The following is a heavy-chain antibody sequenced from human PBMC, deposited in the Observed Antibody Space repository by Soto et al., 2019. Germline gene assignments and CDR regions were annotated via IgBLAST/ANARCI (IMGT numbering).Heavy chain of an antibody. V-gene: IGHV4-59*07. D-gene: IGHD6-6*01. J-gene: IGHJ5*02. Sequence: SDTLSLTCTVSGGSISSYYWSWIRQPPGKGLEWIGYIYYSGSTNYNPSLKSRVTISVDTSKNQFSLKLSSVTAADTAVYYCARSIDPYSSSSAWFDPWGQGXLVTVSS. CDR2: IYYSGST. CDR1: GGSISSYY. CDR3: ARSIDPYSSSSAWFDP.